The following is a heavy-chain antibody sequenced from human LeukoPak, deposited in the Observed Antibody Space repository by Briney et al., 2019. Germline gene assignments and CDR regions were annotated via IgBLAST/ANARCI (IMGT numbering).Heavy chain of an antibody. J-gene: IGHJ4*02. D-gene: IGHD3-3*01. CDR1: GFTFSSYA. CDR2: ISGSGGST. CDR3: AKENDFWSGYQYYFDY. V-gene: IGHV3-23*01. Sequence: GGSLRLSCAASGFTFSSYAMSWVRQAPGKGLEWVSAISGSGGSTYYADSVKGRFTISRDNSKNTLYLLMNSLRAEDTAVYYCAKENDFWSGYQYYFDYWGQGTLVTVSS.